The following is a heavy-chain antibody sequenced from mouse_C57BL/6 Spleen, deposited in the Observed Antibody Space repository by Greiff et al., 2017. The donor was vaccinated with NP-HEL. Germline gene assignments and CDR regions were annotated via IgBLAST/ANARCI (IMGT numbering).Heavy chain of an antibody. CDR1: GFNIKDYY. CDR2: IDPEDGET. V-gene: IGHV14-2*01. Sequence: EVKLQESGAELVKPGASVKLSCTASGFNIKDYYMHWVKQRTEQGLEWIGRIDPEDGETKYAPKFQGKATITADTSSNTAYLQLSSLTSEDTAVYYCVAYYSNYVGVWFAYWGQGTLVTVSA. J-gene: IGHJ3*01. D-gene: IGHD2-5*01. CDR3: VAYYSNYVGVWFAY.